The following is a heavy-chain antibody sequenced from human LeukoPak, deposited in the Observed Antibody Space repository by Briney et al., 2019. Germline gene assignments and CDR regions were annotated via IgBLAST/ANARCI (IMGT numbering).Heavy chain of an antibody. CDR2: ISGSGGST. Sequence: GSLRLSCAASGFTFSSYAMSWVRQAPGKGLEWVSAISGSGGSTYYADSVKGRFTISRDNSKNTLYLQMNSLRAEDTAVYYCAKVVYYYDSSGYYSWFDYWGQGTLVTVSS. CDR1: GFTFSSYA. D-gene: IGHD3-22*01. J-gene: IGHJ4*02. CDR3: AKVVYYYDSSGYYSWFDY. V-gene: IGHV3-23*01.